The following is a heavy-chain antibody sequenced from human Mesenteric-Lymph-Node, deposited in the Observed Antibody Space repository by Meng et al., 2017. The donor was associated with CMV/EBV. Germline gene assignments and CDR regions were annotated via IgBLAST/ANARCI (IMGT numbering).Heavy chain of an antibody. CDR2: ISSSGSTI. V-gene: IGHV3-11*04. D-gene: IGHD5-24*01. J-gene: IGHJ4*02. Sequence: GGSLRLSCAASGFTFSDYYMSWIRQAPGKGLEWVSYISSSGSTIYYADSVKGRFTISRDNAKNSLYLQMNSLRAEDTAVYYCARDLGRPLATMRGPYWGQGTLVTVSS. CDR3: ARDLGRPLATMRGPY. CDR1: GFTFSDYY.